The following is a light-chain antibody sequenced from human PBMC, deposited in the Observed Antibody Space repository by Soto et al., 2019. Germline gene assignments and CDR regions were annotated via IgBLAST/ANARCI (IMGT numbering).Light chain of an antibody. CDR3: SSYTSSSTRLV. V-gene: IGLV2-14*01. Sequence: QSVLTQPASVSGSPGQSITISCTGTSSDVGGYNYVSWYQQHPGKAPKLMIYDVSNRPSGVSNRFSGSKSGNTASLTISGLQAEDEADYYCSSYTSSSTRLVFGTGTKFTVL. CDR2: DVS. J-gene: IGLJ1*01. CDR1: SSDVGGYNY.